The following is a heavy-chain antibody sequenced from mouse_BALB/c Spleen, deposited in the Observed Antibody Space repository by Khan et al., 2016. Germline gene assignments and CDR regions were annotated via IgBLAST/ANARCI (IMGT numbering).Heavy chain of an antibody. V-gene: IGHV1-80*01. CDR3: AKGNGNPYYALDH. CDR2: IYPGDGDT. J-gene: IGHJ4*01. CDR1: GYVFSNFW. D-gene: IGHD2-1*01. Sequence: QVQLKQSGAELVRPGSSVKISCKASGYVFSNFWMNWVKQRPGQGLEWIGQIYPGDGDTNYNGKFKGKATLTADKSSSTAYMQLSSLTSEDSAVYFCAKGNGNPYYALDHWGQGTSVTVSS.